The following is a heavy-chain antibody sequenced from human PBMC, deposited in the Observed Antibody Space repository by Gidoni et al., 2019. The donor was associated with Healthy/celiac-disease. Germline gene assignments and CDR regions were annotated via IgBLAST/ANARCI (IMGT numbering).Heavy chain of an antibody. Sequence: EVQLVESGGGLVQPGGSLRLSCAASGFTFSSYDMHWVRQATGKGLEWVSAIGTAGDTYYPGSVKGRFTISRENAKNSLYLQMNSLRAGDTAVYYCARGTGRYSSSWYDYWGQGTLVTVSS. J-gene: IGHJ4*02. CDR3: ARGTGRYSSSWYDY. CDR2: IGTAGDT. D-gene: IGHD6-13*01. CDR1: GFTFSSYD. V-gene: IGHV3-13*01.